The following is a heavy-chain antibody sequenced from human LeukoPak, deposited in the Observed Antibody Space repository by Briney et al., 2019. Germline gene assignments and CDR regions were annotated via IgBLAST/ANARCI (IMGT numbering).Heavy chain of an antibody. V-gene: IGHV4-30-4*07. CDR3: ARSVEGYCSGGSCYYYYYYMDV. D-gene: IGHD2-15*01. CDR2: FYYSGST. CDR1: GGSISRGGYS. J-gene: IGHJ6*03. Sequence: KPSQTLSLTCAVSGGSISRGGYSWSWIRQPPGKGLEWIGYFYYSGSTYYNPSLKSRVTISVDTSKNQLSLKLSSVTAADTAVYYCARSVEGYCSGGSCYYYYYYMDVWGKGTTVTVSS.